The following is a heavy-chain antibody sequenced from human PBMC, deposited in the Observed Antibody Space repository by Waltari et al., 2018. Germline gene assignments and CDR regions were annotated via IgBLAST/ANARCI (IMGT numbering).Heavy chain of an antibody. V-gene: IGHV3-23*01. CDR3: GKDNGDYSFDY. Sequence: EVELLESGGGLVQPGGSLGLSCEASGFTVRTYAMSWVRQAPGKGLEWVSALSGSGDKTYYTVSVKGRFTISRDNSRNTLYLQMDSLRPDDTAVYFCGKDNGDYSFDYWGQGTLVTVSS. D-gene: IGHD4-17*01. J-gene: IGHJ4*02. CDR1: GFTVRTYA. CDR2: LSGSGDKT.